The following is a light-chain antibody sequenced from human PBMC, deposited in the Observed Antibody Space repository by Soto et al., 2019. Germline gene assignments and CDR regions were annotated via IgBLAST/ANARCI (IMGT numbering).Light chain of an antibody. J-gene: IGKJ5*01. Sequence: DVVMTQSPLSLPVTLGQPASISCKSSQSLVYSDGNTYWSWFQQRPGQSPQLLIYDVSNRFSGVPDRFSGSGSGTDFTLKISRVEAEDVGVYYCMQRTHVPTTFGQGTRLEIK. V-gene: IGKV2D-29*02. CDR2: DVS. CDR3: MQRTHVPTT. CDR1: QSLVYSDGNTY.